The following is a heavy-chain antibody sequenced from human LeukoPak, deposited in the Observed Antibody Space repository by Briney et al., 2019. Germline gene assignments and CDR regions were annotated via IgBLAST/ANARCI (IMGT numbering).Heavy chain of an antibody. CDR2: INHSGST. V-gene: IGHV4-34*01. J-gene: IGHJ4*02. Sequence: SETLSLTCAVYGGSFSGYYWSWIRQPPGKGLEWIGEINHSGSTNYNPSLKSRVTISVDTSKNQFSLKLSSVTAADTAVYYCARGRGNSPWDYWGQGTLVTASS. CDR1: GGSFSGYY. CDR3: ARGRGNSPWDY. D-gene: IGHD4-23*01.